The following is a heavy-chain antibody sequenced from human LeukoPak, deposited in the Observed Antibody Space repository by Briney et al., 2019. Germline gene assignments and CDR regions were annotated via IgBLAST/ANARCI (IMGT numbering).Heavy chain of an antibody. D-gene: IGHD6-6*01. CDR2: IRYDGSNK. V-gene: IGHV3-30*02. J-gene: IGHJ4*02. CDR1: GFTFSSYG. CDR3: AKIASSSSLLDY. Sequence: GGSLRLSCAASGFTFSSYGMHWVRQAPGKGLEWVAFIRYDGSNKYYADSVKGRFTISRDNSKNTLYLQMNSLRAEDTAVYYCAKIASSSSLLDYWGQGTLVTVSS.